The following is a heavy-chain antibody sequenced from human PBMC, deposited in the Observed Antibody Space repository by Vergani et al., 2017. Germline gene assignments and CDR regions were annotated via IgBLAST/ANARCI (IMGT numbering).Heavy chain of an antibody. D-gene: IGHD4-17*01. CDR1: GFTFSSYW. CDR3: AKDERETSDYGYFDY. Sequence: EVQLVESGGGLVQPGGSLRLSCAASGFTFSSYWMSWVRQAPGKGLGWVANIKEDGSEKYYVDSVKGRFTISRDTSKKTLSLQMRSLRADDTAVYYCAKDERETSDYGYFDYWGQGTLVTVSS. V-gene: IGHV3-7*01. CDR2: IKEDGSEK. J-gene: IGHJ4*02.